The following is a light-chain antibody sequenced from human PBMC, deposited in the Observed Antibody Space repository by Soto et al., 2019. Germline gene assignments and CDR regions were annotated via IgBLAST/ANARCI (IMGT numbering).Light chain of an antibody. CDR3: QQYNSYSRT. V-gene: IGKV1-5*03. Sequence: DIQMTQSPSTLSASVGDRVTITCRASQSISSWLAWYQQKQGKAPKLLIYKASSLESGVPSRFSVSGSGTEFTLTISSRQPDDFATYYCQQYNSYSRTFGQGTKVEIK. J-gene: IGKJ1*01. CDR1: QSISSW. CDR2: KAS.